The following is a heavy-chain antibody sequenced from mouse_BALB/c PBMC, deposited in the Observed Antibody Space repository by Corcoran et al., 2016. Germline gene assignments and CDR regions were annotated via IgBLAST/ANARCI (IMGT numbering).Heavy chain of an antibody. D-gene: IGHD4-1*01. CDR2: IDPANGNT. CDR1: GFNIKDTY. CDR3: ASWDWYFEG. V-gene: IGHV14-3*02. Sequence: EVQLQQSGAELVKPGASVKLSCTASGFNIKDTYMHWVKQRPEQGLEWIGRIDPANGNTKYAPKFQGKATITADTTSNTAYLQRSSLTSEDTAVYYCASWDWYFEGWGAGTTVTVSS. J-gene: IGHJ1*01.